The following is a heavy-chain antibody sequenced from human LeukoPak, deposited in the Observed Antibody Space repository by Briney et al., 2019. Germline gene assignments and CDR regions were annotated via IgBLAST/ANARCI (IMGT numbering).Heavy chain of an antibody. CDR1: GFTFSDYS. CDR3: VRDLMGFGFTTAYPHH. Sequence: PGGSLRLXCAASGFTFSDYSMNWVRQAPGKGLEWVSSISRSSRHVYYAGSVKGRFTISRDNAKNSLYLQMNSLRAEDMAVYFCVRDLMGFGFTTAYPHHWGQGTLVTVSS. D-gene: IGHD1-1*01. J-gene: IGHJ1*01. CDR2: ISRSSRHV. V-gene: IGHV3-21*01.